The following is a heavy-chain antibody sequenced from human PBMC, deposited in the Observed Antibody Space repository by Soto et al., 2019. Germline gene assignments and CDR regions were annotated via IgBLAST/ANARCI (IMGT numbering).Heavy chain of an antibody. CDR3: VRDDTRRNNDFLSGHYTTAAFDI. CDR2: IKQDGSEK. J-gene: IGHJ3*02. V-gene: IGHV3-7*01. CDR1: GFTFSRYW. Sequence: EVQLVESGGGLVQPGGSLRLSCAASGFTFSRYWMSWVRQAPGKGLEWVANIKQDGSEKYYVESVKGRFTMSRDNTKNSLYLQMNSLRAEDTAVYYCVRDDTRRNNDFLSGHYTTAAFDIWGQGRMVTVSS. D-gene: IGHD3-3*01.